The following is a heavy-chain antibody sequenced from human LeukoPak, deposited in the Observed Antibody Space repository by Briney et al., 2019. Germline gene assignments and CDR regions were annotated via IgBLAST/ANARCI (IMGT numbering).Heavy chain of an antibody. V-gene: IGHV4-39*01. CDR1: GGSINRSSYY. J-gene: IGHJ4*02. Sequence: SETLSLTCTVSGGSINRSSYYWGWIRQPPGKGLEWIATIYYSGSTYYNPSLKSRVTISADTSKNQFSLKLSSVTAADTAMYYCARYWGPYDNSGAYFDYWGQGTLVTVSS. CDR3: ARYWGPYDNSGAYFDY. D-gene: IGHD3-22*01. CDR2: IYYSGST.